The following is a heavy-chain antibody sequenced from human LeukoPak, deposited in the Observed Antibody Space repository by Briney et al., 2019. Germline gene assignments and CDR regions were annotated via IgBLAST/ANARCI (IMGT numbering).Heavy chain of an antibody. CDR3: ARGKNYYYDSSGYSSFRY. J-gene: IGHJ4*02. Sequence: PSETLSLTCTVSGGSISSYYWSWIRQPPGKALEWIAYIYYSGSTNYNPSLKSRVTISVDTSKNQFSLKLSSVTAADTAVYYCARGKNYYYDSSGYSSFRYWGQGTLVTVSS. D-gene: IGHD3-22*01. V-gene: IGHV4-59*12. CDR1: GGSISSYY. CDR2: IYYSGST.